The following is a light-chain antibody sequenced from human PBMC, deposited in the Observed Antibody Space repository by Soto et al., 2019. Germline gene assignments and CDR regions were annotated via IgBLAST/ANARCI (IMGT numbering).Light chain of an antibody. CDR1: SSDVGGYNY. V-gene: IGLV2-14*01. CDR3: SSYTSSSSYV. Sequence: QSALTQPASVSGSPGQSITISCTGNSSDVGGYNYVSWYQQHPGKAPKLIIYEVSNRPSGVSNRFSGSKSGNTASLTISGLQAEDEADYYCSSYTSSSSYVFGTGTKLTVL. J-gene: IGLJ1*01. CDR2: EVS.